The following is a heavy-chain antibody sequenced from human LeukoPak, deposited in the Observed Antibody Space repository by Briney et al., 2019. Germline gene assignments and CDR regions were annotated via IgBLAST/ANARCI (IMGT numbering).Heavy chain of an antibody. J-gene: IGHJ6*03. CDR3: AREGSRRLYMDV. CDR2: IYHNGTT. Sequence: SETLSLTCIVSGGSLSTRNWWSWVRQAPDKGLEGIGEIYHNGTTTYNPSLKSRVTFSVDNSNNHFSLRLTSVTAADTAVYYCAREGSRRLYMDVWGRGTSVTVSS. V-gene: IGHV4-4*02. CDR1: GGSLSTRNW.